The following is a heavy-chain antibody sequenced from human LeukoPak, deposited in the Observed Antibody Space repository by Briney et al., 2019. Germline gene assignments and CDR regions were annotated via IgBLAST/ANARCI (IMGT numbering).Heavy chain of an antibody. CDR1: GFTFSSYG. CDR2: IWYDGSNK. J-gene: IGHJ3*02. Sequence: GGSLRLSCAASGFTFSSYGMHWVRQAPGKGLEWVAVIWYDGSNKYYADSVKGRFTISRDNSKNTLYLQMNSLRAEDTAVYYCARGRDIVVVVAVLLGAFDIWGQGTMVTVSS. V-gene: IGHV3-33*01. D-gene: IGHD2-15*01. CDR3: ARGRDIVVVVAVLLGAFDI.